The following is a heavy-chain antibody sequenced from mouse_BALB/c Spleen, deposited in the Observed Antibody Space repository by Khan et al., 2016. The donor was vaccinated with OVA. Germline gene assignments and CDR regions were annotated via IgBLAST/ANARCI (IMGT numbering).Heavy chain of an antibody. J-gene: IGHJ4*01. CDR2: IWSDGST. CDR1: GFSLTNYG. Sequence: QVQLQQSGPALVAPSQSLSITCTISGFSLTNYGVHWVRQPPGKGLEWLVVIWSDGSTTYNSALKSRLSISKDNSKSQVFLKMNRLQTDDTAMYYCARQPYYHYYIMDYWGQGTSVTVSS. CDR3: ARQPYYHYYIMDY. D-gene: IGHD2-10*01. V-gene: IGHV2-6-1*01.